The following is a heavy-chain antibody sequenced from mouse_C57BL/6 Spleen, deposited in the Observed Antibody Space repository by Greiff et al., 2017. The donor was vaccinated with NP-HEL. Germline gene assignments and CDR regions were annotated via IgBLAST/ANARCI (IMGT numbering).Heavy chain of an antibody. CDR3: ARGYYGSSPLDY. Sequence: EVQRVESGAELVKPGASVKLSCTASGFNITDYYMHWVKQRTEQGLEWIGRIDPEDGETKYAPKFQGKATITADTSSNTAYLQLSSLTSEDTAVYYCARGYYGSSPLDYWGQGTTLTVSS. V-gene: IGHV14-2*01. J-gene: IGHJ2*01. D-gene: IGHD1-1*01. CDR2: IDPEDGET. CDR1: GFNITDYY.